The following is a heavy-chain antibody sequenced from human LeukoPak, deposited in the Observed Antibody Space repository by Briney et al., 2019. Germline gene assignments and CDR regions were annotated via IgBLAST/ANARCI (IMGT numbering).Heavy chain of an antibody. CDR1: GYTFTSYG. CDR2: INPNSGGT. J-gene: IGHJ4*02. Sequence: ASVKVSCKASGYTFTSYGISWVRPAPGQGLEWMGWINPNSGGTNYAQKFQGRVTMTRDTSISTAYMELSRLRSDDTAVYYCARDFSGADDYWGQGTLVTVSS. CDR3: ARDFSGADDY. V-gene: IGHV1-2*02. D-gene: IGHD1-26*01.